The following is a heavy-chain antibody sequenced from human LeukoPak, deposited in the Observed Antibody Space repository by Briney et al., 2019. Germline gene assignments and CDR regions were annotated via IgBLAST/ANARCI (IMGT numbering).Heavy chain of an antibody. J-gene: IGHJ4*02. D-gene: IGHD6-13*01. CDR2: INHSGST. CDR1: GGSFSGYY. CDR3: ARAQDWYSSREEGDY. Sequence: KPSETLSLTCAVYGGSFSGYYWSWIRQPPGKGLEWIGEINHSGSTNYNPSLKSRVTISVDTSKNQFSLQLSSVTAADTAVYYCARAQDWYSSREEGDYWGQGTLVTVSS. V-gene: IGHV4-34*01.